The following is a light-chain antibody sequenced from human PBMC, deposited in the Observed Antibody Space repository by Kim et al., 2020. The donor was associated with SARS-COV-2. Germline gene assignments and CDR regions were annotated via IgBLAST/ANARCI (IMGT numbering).Light chain of an antibody. V-gene: IGKV3-20*01. CDR3: QQYENSPLT. CDR2: GAS. J-gene: IGKJ1*01. Sequence: IVLTQSPGTLSLSPGERATLSCRASQSVNSMYLAWYQQKPGQAPRLLIYGASNRATGIPDRFSGSGSGTDFTLTISRLEPEDCAVYYCQQYENSPLTFGRWTKVDIK. CDR1: QSVNSMY.